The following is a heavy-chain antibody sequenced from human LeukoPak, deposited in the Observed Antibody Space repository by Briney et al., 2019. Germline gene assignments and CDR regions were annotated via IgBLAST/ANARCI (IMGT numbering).Heavy chain of an antibody. J-gene: IGHJ4*02. CDR2: INHLGGS. V-gene: IGHV4-34*01. CDR1: AVSFSDYY. Sequence: PSETLSLTCSVYAVSFSDYYWSWIRQSPGKGLEWIGEINHLGGSNYNPSLKSRVTISVDTPEKQFSLKLSSVTAADTAVYDCATSTIRGVIAYWGQGTLVAVSS. CDR3: ATSTIRGVIAY. D-gene: IGHD3-10*01.